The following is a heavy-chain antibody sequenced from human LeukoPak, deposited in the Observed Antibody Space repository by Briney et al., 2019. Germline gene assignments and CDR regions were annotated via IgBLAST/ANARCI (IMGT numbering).Heavy chain of an antibody. CDR2: IFHDGNT. J-gene: IGHJ4*02. CDR1: GGSISSGGYY. Sequence: SETLSLTCTVSGGSISSGGYYWSWIRQPPGKGLEWIGFIFHDGNTYYNPSLKSRVTISVDRSTKQLSLRLSSVTAADTAVYYCSYGSGSSFFDYWGQGTLVTVSS. V-gene: IGHV4-30-2*01. CDR3: SYGSGSSFFDY. D-gene: IGHD3-10*01.